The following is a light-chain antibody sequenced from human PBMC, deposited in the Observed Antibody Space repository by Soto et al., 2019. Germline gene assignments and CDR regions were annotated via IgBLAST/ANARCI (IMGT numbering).Light chain of an antibody. J-gene: IGKJ1*01. V-gene: IGKV3-15*01. CDR2: GAS. CDR3: HQRQSWPRT. Sequence: EIVMTQSPATLSVSPGERATLSCRASQSVSSNLAWYQQKPGQAPRLLIYGASTRATGIPARFSGSGSGTEFTLTINSLQSEDFAVYYCHQRQSWPRTFGQGTKVDI. CDR1: QSVSSN.